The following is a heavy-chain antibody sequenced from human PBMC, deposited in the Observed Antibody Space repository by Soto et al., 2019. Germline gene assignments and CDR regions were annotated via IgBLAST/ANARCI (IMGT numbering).Heavy chain of an antibody. J-gene: IGHJ4*02. D-gene: IGHD2-21*02. CDR1: GFTFSSYW. Sequence: GSLRLSCAASGFTFSSYWMHWVRQAPGKGLVWVSRINSDGSSTSYADSVKGRFTISRDNAKNTLYLQMNSLRAEDTAVYYCARVAYCGGDCYSTNFDYWGQGTLVTVSS. V-gene: IGHV3-74*01. CDR2: INSDGSST. CDR3: ARVAYCGGDCYSTNFDY.